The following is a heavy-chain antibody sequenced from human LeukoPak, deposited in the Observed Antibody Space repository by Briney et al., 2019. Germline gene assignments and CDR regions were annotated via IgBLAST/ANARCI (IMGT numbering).Heavy chain of an antibody. CDR2: ISGSGGST. Sequence: PGGSLRLSWAASGFTFSGYAMSWVRQAPGKGLEWVSAISGSGGSTYYADSVKGRLTISRDNSKNTLYLQMNSLRAEDTAVYYCAKAHYYGSGSYAVFLDYWGQGTLDTVSS. CDR1: GFTFSGYA. V-gene: IGHV3-23*01. CDR3: AKAHYYGSGSYAVFLDY. J-gene: IGHJ4*02. D-gene: IGHD3-10*01.